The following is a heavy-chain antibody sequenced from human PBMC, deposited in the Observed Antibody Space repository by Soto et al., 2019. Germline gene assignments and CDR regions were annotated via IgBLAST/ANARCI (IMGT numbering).Heavy chain of an antibody. V-gene: IGHV3-30*03. CDR1: GFTFSSYG. J-gene: IGHJ4*02. CDR2: ISYDGSNK. Sequence: GGSLRLSCAASGFTFSSYGMHWVRQAPGKGLEWVAVISYDGSNKYYADSVKGRFTISRDNSKNTLYLQMNSLRAEDTAVYYCGILGSTVPTTFNFDYWGQGTLVTVSS. D-gene: IGHD4-17*01. CDR3: GILGSTVPTTFNFDY.